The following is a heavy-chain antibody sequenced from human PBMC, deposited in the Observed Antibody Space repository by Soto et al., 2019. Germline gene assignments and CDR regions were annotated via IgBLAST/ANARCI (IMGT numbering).Heavy chain of an antibody. D-gene: IGHD3-9*01. CDR2: IYYSGST. Sequence: PSETLSLTCTVSGGSISSYYWSWIRQPPGKGLEWIGYIYYSGSTNYNPSLKSRVTISVDTSKNQFSLKLSSVTAADTAVYYCARHGGWRYYDILTGQRRIDYWGQGTLVTVSS. V-gene: IGHV4-59*08. CDR1: GGSISSYY. J-gene: IGHJ4*02. CDR3: ARHGGWRYYDILTGQRRIDY.